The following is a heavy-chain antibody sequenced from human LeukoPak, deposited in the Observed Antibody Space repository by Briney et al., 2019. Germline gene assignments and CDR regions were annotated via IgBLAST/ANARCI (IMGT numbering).Heavy chain of an antibody. J-gene: IGHJ4*02. D-gene: IGHD2-2*01. V-gene: IGHV4-4*07. CDR3: AREKGVYCSSTSCYGRLFDY. CDR2: IYTSGST. Sequence: SETLPLTCTVSGGSISSYYWSWIRQPAGKGLEWIGRIYTSGSTNYNPSLKSRVTMSVDTSKNQFSLKLSSVTAADTAVYYCAREKGVYCSSTSCYGRLFDYWGQGTLVTVSS. CDR1: GGSISSYY.